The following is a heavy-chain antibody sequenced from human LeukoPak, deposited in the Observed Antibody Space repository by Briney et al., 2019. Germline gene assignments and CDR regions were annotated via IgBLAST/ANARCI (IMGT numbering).Heavy chain of an antibody. V-gene: IGHV3-30*04. CDR1: GFTFSTYA. CDR2: ISYDGRQN. Sequence: PGGSLRLSCAASGFTFSTYAMNWVRQAPGKGLEWVAVISYDGRQNYYADSVKGRFTISRDNSKNTLYLQMNSLRAEDTAVYYCASRGGYSTGFDYWGQGTLVTVSS. D-gene: IGHD5-18*01. J-gene: IGHJ4*02. CDR3: ASRGGYSTGFDY.